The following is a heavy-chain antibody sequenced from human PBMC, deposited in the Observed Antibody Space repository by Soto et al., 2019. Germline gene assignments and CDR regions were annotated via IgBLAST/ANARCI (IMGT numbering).Heavy chain of an antibody. Sequence: GGSLRLSCSASGFTFRDYGMHWVRQAPGKGLGFVAAILSNGGTTYYADSVRGRFTISRDNSKNTLYLQMSSLRDDDTAVYYCVKDRSLIRADVYYFDYWGQGTLVTVSS. CDR2: ILSNGGTT. V-gene: IGHV3-64D*06. CDR1: GFTFRDYG. J-gene: IGHJ4*02. CDR3: VKDRSLIRADVYYFDY. D-gene: IGHD2-8*01.